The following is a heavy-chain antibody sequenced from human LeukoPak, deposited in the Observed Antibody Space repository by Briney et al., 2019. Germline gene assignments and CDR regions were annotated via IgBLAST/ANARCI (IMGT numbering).Heavy chain of an antibody. CDR2: ISYDGSNK. D-gene: IGHD6-13*01. CDR1: GFTFSSYA. Sequence: GGSLRLSCAASGFTFSSYAMHWVRQAPGKGLEWVAVISYDGSNKYYADSVKGRFTISRDNSKNTLYLQMNSLGAEDTAVYYCAREGSSWYPVYFQHWGQGTLVTVSS. CDR3: AREGSSWYPVYFQH. J-gene: IGHJ1*01. V-gene: IGHV3-30-3*01.